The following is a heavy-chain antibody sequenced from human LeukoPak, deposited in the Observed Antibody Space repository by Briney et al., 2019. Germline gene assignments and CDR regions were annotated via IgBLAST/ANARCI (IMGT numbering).Heavy chain of an antibody. CDR2: INPNSGGT. D-gene: IGHD3-10*01. Sequence: ASVKVSCKASGYTFTVYYMHWVRQAPGQGLEWMGWINPNSGGTNYAQKFQGRVTMTRDTSISTAYMELSRLRSDDTAVYYCARDEITMVRGVRVYYYYGMDVWGQGTTVTVSS. V-gene: IGHV1-2*02. CDR1: GYTFTVYY. CDR3: ARDEITMVRGVRVYYYYGMDV. J-gene: IGHJ6*02.